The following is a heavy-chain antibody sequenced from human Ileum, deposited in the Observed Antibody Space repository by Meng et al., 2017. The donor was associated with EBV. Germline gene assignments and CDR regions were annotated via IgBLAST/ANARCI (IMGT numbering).Heavy chain of an antibody. CDR3: ATLRVPRGPLVDY. V-gene: IGHV4-4*02. CDR2: IFHRDST. CDR1: GAPVSSINC. D-gene: IGHD2-2*01. Sequence: QLQLQGSGPGRLTASPTLSLTCAVSGAPVSSINCWCWVRRPPAQGVEWLGDIFHRDSTTYNTPLLSRVHISTDASNKKFFSQVTTLAAAATATYYCATLRVPRGPLVDYWGQGTLVTVSS. J-gene: IGHJ4*02.